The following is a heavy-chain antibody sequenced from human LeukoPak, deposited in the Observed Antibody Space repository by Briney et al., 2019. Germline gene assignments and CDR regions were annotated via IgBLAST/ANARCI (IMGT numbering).Heavy chain of an antibody. CDR3: AKGLNYDILTVSFDP. Sequence: PGGSLRLSCAASGFTFSSYAMSWVRQAPGKGLEWVSSISGSGAGTYYADSVKGRFTISLDNSKNTLCLQMNSLRAEETAVYYCAKGLNYDILTVSFDPWGQGTLVTVSS. CDR2: ISGSGAGT. V-gene: IGHV3-23*01. CDR1: GFTFSSYA. D-gene: IGHD3-9*01. J-gene: IGHJ5*02.